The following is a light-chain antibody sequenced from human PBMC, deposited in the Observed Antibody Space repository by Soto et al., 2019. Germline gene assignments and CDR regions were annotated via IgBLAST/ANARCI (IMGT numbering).Light chain of an antibody. CDR3: QQTDSTPYT. J-gene: IGKJ2*01. CDR1: QSISSY. V-gene: IGKV1-39*01. Sequence: DIQMTQSPSSLSASVGDRVTITCRASQSISSYLNWYQQKPGTAPNLLIYAASNLQSGVASRFSGSGSGTDFTLTITSLQPEDYATYYCQQTDSTPYTFGQGTKL. CDR2: AAS.